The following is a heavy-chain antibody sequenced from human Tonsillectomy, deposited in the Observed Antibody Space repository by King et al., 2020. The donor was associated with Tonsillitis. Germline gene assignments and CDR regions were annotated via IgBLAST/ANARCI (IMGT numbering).Heavy chain of an antibody. CDR1: GYSFTSYW. CDR2: IDPSDSYT. Sequence: VQLVESGAEVKKPGESLRISCQGSGYSFTSYWIIWVRQMPGKGLEWMGKIDPSDSYTNYSPSFQGHVSFSADESINTAYLQWSSLKASDTAMYFCARVGSFDTSDYTTFDPWGQGTLVTVSS. D-gene: IGHD3-22*01. V-gene: IGHV5-10-1*03. J-gene: IGHJ5*02. CDR3: ARVGSFDTSDYTTFDP.